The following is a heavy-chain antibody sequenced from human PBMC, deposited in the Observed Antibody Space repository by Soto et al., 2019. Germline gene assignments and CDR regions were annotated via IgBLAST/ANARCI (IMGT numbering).Heavy chain of an antibody. CDR2: VLYDGRNK. J-gene: IGHJ4*02. D-gene: IGHD3-22*01. Sequence: PGGSLRLSCAASGFNFSSYGMHWVRQAPGKGLEWVAVVLYDGRNKYYADSVKGRFTISRDNSKNMLYLQMNSLRVEDTAVYYCAKAGYYDSSGYYELDYWGQGT. CDR1: GFNFSSYG. V-gene: IGHV3-30*18. CDR3: AKAGYYDSSGYYELDY.